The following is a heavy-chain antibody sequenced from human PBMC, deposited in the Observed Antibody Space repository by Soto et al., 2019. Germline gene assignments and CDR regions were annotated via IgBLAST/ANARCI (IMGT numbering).Heavy chain of an antibody. Sequence: SETLSLTCTVSGGSISSSSYYWGWIRQPPGKGLEWIGSIYYSGSTYYNPSLKSRVTISVDTSKNQFSPKLSSVTAADTAVYYCARGSIVLMVYAIDYWGQGTLVTVSS. CDR2: IYYSGST. CDR1: GGSISSSSYY. D-gene: IGHD2-8*01. J-gene: IGHJ4*02. CDR3: ARGSIVLMVYAIDY. V-gene: IGHV4-39*01.